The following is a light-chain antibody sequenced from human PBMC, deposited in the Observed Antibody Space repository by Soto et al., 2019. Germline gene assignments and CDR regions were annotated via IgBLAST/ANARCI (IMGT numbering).Light chain of an antibody. CDR3: QQYGSSPLFT. Sequence: EIVLTQSPGTLALSPGESATLSCRASQSVASNYLAWYQQKPGQAPRLLIYGASIRATGIPDRFSGSASGTDFTLTISRLEPEDFAVYYCQQYGSSPLFTFGPRTKVDIK. J-gene: IGKJ3*01. CDR2: GAS. V-gene: IGKV3-20*01. CDR1: QSVASNY.